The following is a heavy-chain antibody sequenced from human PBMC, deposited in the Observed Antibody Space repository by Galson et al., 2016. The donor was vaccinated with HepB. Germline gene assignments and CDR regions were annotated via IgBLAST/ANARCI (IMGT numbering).Heavy chain of an antibody. CDR3: GKHGGFDY. CDR1: GFTFSSFG. J-gene: IGHJ4*02. D-gene: IGHD3-16*01. V-gene: IGHV3-33*06. CDR2: IWYDGSNK. Sequence: SLRLSCAASGFTFSSFGMHWVRQAPGKGLEWVAVIWYDGSNKYYADSVKGRFTISRDNSKNTLYLQMNSLRAGDTAIYYCGKHGGFDYWGQGALVTVSS.